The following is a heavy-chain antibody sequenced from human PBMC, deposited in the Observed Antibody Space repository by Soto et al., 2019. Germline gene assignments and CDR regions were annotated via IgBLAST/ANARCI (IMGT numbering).Heavy chain of an antibody. V-gene: IGHV1-3*04. J-gene: IGHJ6*02. CDR3: ARAGYYGSGTHHYGMDV. CDR1: GYTVSSYA. Sequence: QVQLVQSGTEVKKPGASVKVSCKASGYTVSSYALHWVRQAPGQRLEWMGWINTVNGHTKYSQEFQGRVTITRDTSASTAYMELSGLRSEDTAVYYCARAGYYGSGTHHYGMDVWGQGTTVTVPS. D-gene: IGHD3-10*01. CDR2: INTVNGHT.